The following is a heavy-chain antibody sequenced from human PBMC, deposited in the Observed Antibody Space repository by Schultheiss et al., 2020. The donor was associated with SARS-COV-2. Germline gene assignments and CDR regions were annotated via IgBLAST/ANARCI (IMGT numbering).Heavy chain of an antibody. CDR3: ARRGSGGMTFDH. J-gene: IGHJ4*02. CDR2: IYYTGIT. CDR1: GGSLSRNTYY. V-gene: IGHV4-39*01. Sequence: SETLSLTCTVSGGSLSRNTYYWAWIRQPQGRELEYIGNIYYTGITNYNPSLKSRLSMSVDTSKNQFSLSLSSVTGTDTAVYYCARRGSGGMTFDHWGQGTLVTVSS. D-gene: IGHD2-15*01.